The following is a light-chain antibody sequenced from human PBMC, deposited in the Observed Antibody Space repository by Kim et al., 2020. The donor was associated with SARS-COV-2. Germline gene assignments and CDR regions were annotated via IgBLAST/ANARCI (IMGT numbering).Light chain of an antibody. J-gene: IGKJ1*01. CDR3: QKYNSATCT. CDR1: QDIANS. Sequence: DRVTITCRASQDIANSVAGYQQKPGKVPQVLIYAAYTLQSGDPSRFSGSGSGTDFTLTIGSLQTEDVATYYCQKYNSATCTFGPGTEV. CDR2: AAY. V-gene: IGKV1-27*01.